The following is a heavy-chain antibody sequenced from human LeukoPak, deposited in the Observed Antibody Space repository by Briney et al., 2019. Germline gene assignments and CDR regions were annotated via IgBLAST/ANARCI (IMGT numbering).Heavy chain of an antibody. J-gene: IGHJ4*02. CDR2: IYPGESDT. CDR1: GYSFTSYW. CDR3: AIDTNNYYGSGSFDY. D-gene: IGHD3-10*01. V-gene: IGHV5-51*01. Sequence: GESLKISCKGSGYSFTSYWIGWVRQMPGKGLEWMGIIYPGESDTRYSPSFQGQVTISADKSISTAYLQWSTLKASDTAMYYCAIDTNNYYGSGSFDYWGQGTLVTVSS.